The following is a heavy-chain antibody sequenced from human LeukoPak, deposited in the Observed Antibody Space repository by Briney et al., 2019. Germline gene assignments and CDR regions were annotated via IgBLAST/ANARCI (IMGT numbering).Heavy chain of an antibody. V-gene: IGHV3-30*18. CDR2: ISYDGSNK. J-gene: IGHJ5*02. CDR3: AKERQQLAHWFDP. CDR1: GFTFSSYG. Sequence: GGSLRLSCAASGFTFSSYGMHWVRQAPGKGLEWVAAISYDGSNKYYADSVKGRFTISRDNSKNTLYLQMNSLRAEDTAVYYCAKERQQLAHWFDPWGQGTLVTVSS. D-gene: IGHD6-13*01.